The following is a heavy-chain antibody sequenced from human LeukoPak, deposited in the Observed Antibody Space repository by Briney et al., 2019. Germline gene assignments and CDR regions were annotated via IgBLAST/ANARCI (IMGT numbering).Heavy chain of an antibody. Sequence: GGSLRLSCAASGFTFSSYSMNWVRQAPGKGLEWVSYISDSSSAMYYADSVKGRFTISRDNAKKLLYLQMNSLRAEDTAVYYCAGYCSSVSCRNIDYWGQGTLVTVSS. J-gene: IGHJ4*02. CDR2: ISDSSSAM. D-gene: IGHD2-2*01. V-gene: IGHV3-48*04. CDR3: AGYCSSVSCRNIDY. CDR1: GFTFSSYS.